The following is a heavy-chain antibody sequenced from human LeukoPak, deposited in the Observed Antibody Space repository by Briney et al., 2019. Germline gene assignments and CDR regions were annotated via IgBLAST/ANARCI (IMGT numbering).Heavy chain of an antibody. CDR2: INPNSGGT. CDR1: GYAFTGYY. Sequence: ASVKVSCKASGYAFTGYYMHWVRQAPGQGLEWMGWINPNSGGTNYAQKFRGRVTMTRDTSISTAYMELSRLRSDDTAVYYCAAIYDILTGYDYWGEGTLVTVSS. D-gene: IGHD3-9*01. CDR3: AAIYDILTGYDY. V-gene: IGHV1-2*02. J-gene: IGHJ4*02.